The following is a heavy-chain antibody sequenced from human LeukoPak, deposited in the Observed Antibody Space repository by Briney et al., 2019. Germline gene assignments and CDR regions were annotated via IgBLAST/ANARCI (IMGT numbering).Heavy chain of an antibody. CDR3: ARTVTTSSYYFDY. D-gene: IGHD4-17*01. Sequence: ASVKVSCKASGYTFTTYGVSWVRQAPGQGLEWMGWISGYDGNTNYAQKLRGRVTMTTDTSTSTAYMDPRSLRSDDTAPYYCARTVTTSSYYFDYWGQGTLVTVSS. CDR2: ISGYDGNT. CDR1: GYTFTTYG. J-gene: IGHJ4*02. V-gene: IGHV1-18*01.